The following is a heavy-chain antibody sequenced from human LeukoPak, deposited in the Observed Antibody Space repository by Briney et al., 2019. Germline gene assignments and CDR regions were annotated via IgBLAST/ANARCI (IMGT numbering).Heavy chain of an antibody. D-gene: IGHD6-13*01. CDR3: AKEIAAIGLPAVDH. CDR1: GFTFSSYA. Sequence: PGGSLRLSCAASGFTFSSYAMNWVRQAPGKGLEWVSAISGSGSTTYYADSVKGRFTISRDNSKNTLYLQMDSLGAADTAIYYCAKEIAAIGLPAVDHWGQGTLVTVSS. J-gene: IGHJ4*02. CDR2: ISGSGSTT. V-gene: IGHV3-23*01.